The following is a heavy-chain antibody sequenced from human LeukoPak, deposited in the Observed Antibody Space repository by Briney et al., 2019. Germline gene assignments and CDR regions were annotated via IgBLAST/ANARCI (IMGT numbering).Heavy chain of an antibody. Sequence: GGSLRLSRAPSGFTLINYGMHWVRQAPGKGLEWVAVIWYDGTDQNYPASVKGRFTISGDNSKNRLYLKMNSLSGEDAALYYCARDGRAMNHFNAFDIWGQGTVVTVSS. J-gene: IGHJ3*02. CDR1: GFTLINYG. V-gene: IGHV3-33*01. D-gene: IGHD1-14*01. CDR2: IWYDGTDQ. CDR3: ARDGRAMNHFNAFDI.